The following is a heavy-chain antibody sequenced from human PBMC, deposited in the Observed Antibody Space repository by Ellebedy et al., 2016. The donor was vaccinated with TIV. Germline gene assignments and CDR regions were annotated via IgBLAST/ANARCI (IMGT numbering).Heavy chain of an antibody. CDR2: IYYSGST. J-gene: IGHJ5*02. D-gene: IGHD6-13*01. Sequence: MPSETLSLTCTVSGGSISSYYWSWIRQPPGKGLEWIGYIYYSGSTNYNPSLKSRVTISVDTSKNQFSLKLSSVTAADTAVYYCARGRSLPKAAAGGGNWFDPWGQGTLVTVSS. CDR3: ARGRSLPKAAAGGGNWFDP. CDR1: GGSISSYY. V-gene: IGHV4-59*01.